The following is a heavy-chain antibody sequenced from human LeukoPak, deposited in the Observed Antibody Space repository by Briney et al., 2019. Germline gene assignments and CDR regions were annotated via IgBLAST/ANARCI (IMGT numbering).Heavy chain of an antibody. CDR2: ITSSSRYI. Sequence: PGGSLRLSCAVSGFTFSSYSMNWVRQAPGKGREWVSSITSSSRYIYYADSVKGRFTISRDNAKNSLYLQMNNLRAEDTAISYCATSPGELEFDYWGQGTLVTVSS. J-gene: IGHJ4*02. D-gene: IGHD1-1*01. CDR3: ATSPGELEFDY. CDR1: GFTFSSYS. V-gene: IGHV3-21*01.